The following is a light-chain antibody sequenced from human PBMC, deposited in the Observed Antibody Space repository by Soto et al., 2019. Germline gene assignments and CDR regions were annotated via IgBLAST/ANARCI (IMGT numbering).Light chain of an antibody. CDR3: SSYTGSSTPVV. J-gene: IGLJ2*01. Sequence: QSALTQPASVSGSPGQSSTISCTGTSSDFGGYNYVSWYQQHPGQAPKLMIYDVSNRPSGVSNRFSGSQSVNTASLTISGRQAEDGADYYCSSYTGSSTPVVFGGGTKVTVL. CDR1: SSDFGGYNY. CDR2: DVS. V-gene: IGLV2-14*01.